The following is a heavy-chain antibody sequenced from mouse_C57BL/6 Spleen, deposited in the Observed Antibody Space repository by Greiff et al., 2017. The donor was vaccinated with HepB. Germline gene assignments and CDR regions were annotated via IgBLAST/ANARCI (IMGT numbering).Heavy chain of an antibody. Sequence: QVQLQQPGAELVRPGSSVKLSCKASGYTFTSYWMDWVKQRPGQGLEWIGNIYPSDSETHYNQKFKDKATLTVDKSSSTAYMQLSSLTSEDSAVYYCARWGDYYGSSGFAYWGQGTLVTVSA. CDR2: IYPSDSET. D-gene: IGHD1-1*01. V-gene: IGHV1-61*01. CDR3: ARWGDYYGSSGFAY. J-gene: IGHJ3*01. CDR1: GYTFTSYW.